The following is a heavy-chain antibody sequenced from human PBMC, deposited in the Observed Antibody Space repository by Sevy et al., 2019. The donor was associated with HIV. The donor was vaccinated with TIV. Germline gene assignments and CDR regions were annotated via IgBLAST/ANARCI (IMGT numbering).Heavy chain of an antibody. CDR2: ISGSGGYT. D-gene: IGHD3-22*01. CDR1: GFTFSSCA. V-gene: IGHV3-23*01. CDR3: ATDGYESSGYYH. Sequence: GGSLRLSCAASGFTFSSCAMTWVRQAPWKGLEWVAAISGSGGYTYYADSVKGRFTISRDNSKKTLDLQMHSLRAEDTAVYYCATDGYESSGYYHWGQGTLVTVSS. J-gene: IGHJ5*02.